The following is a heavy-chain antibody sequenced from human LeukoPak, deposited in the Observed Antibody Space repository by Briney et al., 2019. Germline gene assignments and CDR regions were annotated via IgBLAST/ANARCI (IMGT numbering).Heavy chain of an antibody. V-gene: IGHV4-39*01. J-gene: IGHJ5*02. CDR3: ARKVVRGVICWFDA. CDR1: GGSISSSSYY. CDR2: IYYSGST. Sequence: PSETLSLTCTVSGGSISSSSYYWGWIRQPPGKGLEWIGSIYYSGSTYYNWSLKSRVTISVDTSKNQFSLKLSSVTAADTAVYYCARKVVRGVICWFDAWGQGTLVTVSS. D-gene: IGHD3-10*01.